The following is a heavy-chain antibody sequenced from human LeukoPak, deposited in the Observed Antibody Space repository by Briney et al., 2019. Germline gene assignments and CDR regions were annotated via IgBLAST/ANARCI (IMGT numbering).Heavy chain of an antibody. J-gene: IGHJ4*02. V-gene: IGHV3-30*18. Sequence: PGRSLTLSCAASGFSFNSYGMHWVRQAPGKGLEWVAIISDDGSNKSYADSVKGRFTISRDKSKNTLFLQMNSLRAEDTAVYYCAKDRTFSSYFDYWGQGTLVTVSS. CDR1: GFSFNSYG. D-gene: IGHD2-2*01. CDR3: AKDRTFSSYFDY. CDR2: ISDDGSNK.